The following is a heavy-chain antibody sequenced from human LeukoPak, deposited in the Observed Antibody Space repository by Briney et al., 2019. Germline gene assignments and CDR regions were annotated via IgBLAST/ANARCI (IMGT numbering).Heavy chain of an antibody. CDR3: ASYGGLDDFDY. CDR2: ISSSSSYI. D-gene: IGHD4-23*01. CDR1: GFTFSSYS. Sequence: PGGSLRLSCAASGFTFSSYSMNWVRQAPGKGLEWVSSISSSSSYIYYADSVKGRFTISRDNAKNSLYLQMNSLRVGDTAVYYCASYGGLDDFDYWGQGTLVTVSS. J-gene: IGHJ4*02. V-gene: IGHV3-21*01.